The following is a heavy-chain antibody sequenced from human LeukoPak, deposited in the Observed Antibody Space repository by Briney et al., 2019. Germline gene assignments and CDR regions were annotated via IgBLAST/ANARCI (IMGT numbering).Heavy chain of an antibody. J-gene: IGHJ4*02. Sequence: PSETLSLTCTVSGDSISNSRHYWSWIRQPAGKGLEWIGRIYPSGNTNYNPSLKSRATISLDTSKNQFSLNLKSVTAADTAMYYCARDGVFTMELDFWGQGTLVTVSS. CDR2: IYPSGNT. V-gene: IGHV4-61*02. CDR3: ARDGVFTMELDF. CDR1: GDSISNSRHY. D-gene: IGHD3-10*01.